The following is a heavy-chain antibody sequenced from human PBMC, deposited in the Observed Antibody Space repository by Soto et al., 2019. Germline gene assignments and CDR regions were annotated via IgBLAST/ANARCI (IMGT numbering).Heavy chain of an antibody. CDR2: ISYDGSNK. J-gene: IGHJ6*02. D-gene: IGHD2-8*01. Sequence: VGSLRLSCAASGFTFSSCAMHWVRQAPGKGLEWVAVISYDGSNKYCADSVKGRFTISRDNSKNTLYLQVNSLRAEDTAVYYCARDWIGVLMVYAYYYGMDVWGQGTTVTV. CDR1: GFTFSSCA. V-gene: IGHV3-30-3*01. CDR3: ARDWIGVLMVYAYYYGMDV.